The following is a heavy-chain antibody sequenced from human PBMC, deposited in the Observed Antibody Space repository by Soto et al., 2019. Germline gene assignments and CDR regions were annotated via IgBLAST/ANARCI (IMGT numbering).Heavy chain of an antibody. CDR2: IYYSGST. CDR3: ARYEGDYYDSSGYTLFDY. CDR1: GGSISSSSYY. D-gene: IGHD3-22*01. J-gene: IGHJ4*02. V-gene: IGHV4-39*01. Sequence: SETLSLTCTVSGGSISSSSYYWGWIRQPPGKGLEWIGSIYYSGSTYYNPSLKSRVTISVDTSKNQFSLKLSSVTAADTAVYYCARYEGDYYDSSGYTLFDYWGQGTLVTVSS.